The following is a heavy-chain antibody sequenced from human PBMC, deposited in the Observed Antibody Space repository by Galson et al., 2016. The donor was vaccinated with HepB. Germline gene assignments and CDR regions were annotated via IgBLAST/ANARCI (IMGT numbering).Heavy chain of an antibody. V-gene: IGHV4-39*01. J-gene: IGHJ6*02. CDR3: ARHDRGDLFYYAMHL. CDR1: GGSIGSGGYY. Sequence: SETLSLTCTVSGGSIGSGGYYWGWIRQPPGKGLEWIGSFFYSGSTYYNPSLQRRVTIDVDTPKNQFSLKMTSVTAADTAVYFCARHDRGDLFYYAMHLWGQGTTVTVSS. D-gene: IGHD4-17*01. CDR2: FFYSGST.